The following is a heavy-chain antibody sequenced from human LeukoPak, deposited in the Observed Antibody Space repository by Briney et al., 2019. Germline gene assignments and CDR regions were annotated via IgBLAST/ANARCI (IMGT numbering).Heavy chain of an antibody. Sequence: SETLSLTCAVSDYSISSGYYWGWIRQPPGKGLEWIGSIYHSGSTYYNPSLKSRVAISVDTSKNQFSLKLSSVTAADTAVYYCARHSNSWDYYYYMDVWGKGTTDTVSS. V-gene: IGHV4-38-2*01. CDR2: IYHSGST. D-gene: IGHD6-6*01. CDR3: ARHSNSWDYYYYMDV. CDR1: DYSISSGYY. J-gene: IGHJ6*03.